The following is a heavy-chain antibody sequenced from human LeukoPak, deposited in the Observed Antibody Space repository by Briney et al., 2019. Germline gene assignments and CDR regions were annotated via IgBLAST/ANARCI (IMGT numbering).Heavy chain of an antibody. CDR3: ATRDDSPRDYYYYGMDV. Sequence: SETLSLTCTVSGGSMRSYYWSWIRQAPGKGLEWIGYIFNSGSTYYNPSLNSRVTISVDTSKNQFSLRLSSVTAADTAVYYCATRDDSPRDYYYYGMDVWGQGTTVTVSS. J-gene: IGHJ6*02. V-gene: IGHV4-59*08. CDR2: IFNSGST. CDR1: GGSMRSYY. D-gene: IGHD1-1*01.